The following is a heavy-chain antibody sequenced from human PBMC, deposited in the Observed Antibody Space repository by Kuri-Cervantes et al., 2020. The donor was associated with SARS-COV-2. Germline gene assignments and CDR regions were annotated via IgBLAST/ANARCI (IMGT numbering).Heavy chain of an antibody. Sequence: GESLKISCAASGFTFSSYGMHWVRQAPGEGLEWVAFIRYDGSNKYYADSVKGRFTISRDNSKNSLYLQMNSLRAEDTAVYYCARDRAYSSSEYNWFDPWGQGTLVTVSS. V-gene: IGHV3-30*02. J-gene: IGHJ5*02. D-gene: IGHD6-6*01. CDR3: ARDRAYSSSEYNWFDP. CDR1: GFTFSSYG. CDR2: IRYDGSNK.